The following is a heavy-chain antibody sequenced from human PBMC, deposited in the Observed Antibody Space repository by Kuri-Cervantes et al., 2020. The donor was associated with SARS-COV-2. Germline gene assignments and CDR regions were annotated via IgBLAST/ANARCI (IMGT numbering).Heavy chain of an antibody. V-gene: IGHV4-4*02. CDR2: IYYSGST. CDR1: GGSISSSNW. J-gene: IGHJ3*02. D-gene: IGHD1-1*01. CDR3: AGGTTDAFDI. Sequence: SETLSLTCAVSGGSISSSNWWSWVRQPPGKGLEWIGYIYYSGSTNYNPSLKSRVTISVDTSKNQFSLKLSSVTAADTAVYYCAGGTTDAFDIWGQGTMVTVSS.